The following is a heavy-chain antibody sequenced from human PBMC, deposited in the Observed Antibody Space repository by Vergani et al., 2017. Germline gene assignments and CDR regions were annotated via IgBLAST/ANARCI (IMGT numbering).Heavy chain of an antibody. D-gene: IGHD3-3*01. V-gene: IGHV3-21*01. CDR2: ISSSSSYI. CDR1: GFTFSSYS. J-gene: IGHJ6*02. CDR3: ASSRKGTILGVVIPPYYDGMDV. Sequence: EVQLVESGGGLVKPGGSLRLSCAASGFTFSSYSMNWVRQAPGKGLEWVSSISSSSSYIYYADSVKGRFTISRDNAKNSLYLQMNSLRAEDTAVYYCASSRKGTILGVVIPPYYDGMDVGGQGTTVTVSS.